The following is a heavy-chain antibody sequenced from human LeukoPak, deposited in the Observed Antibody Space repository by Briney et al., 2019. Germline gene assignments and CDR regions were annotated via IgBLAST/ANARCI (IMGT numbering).Heavy chain of an antibody. CDR2: IYTSGST. CDR1: GGSISSGSYY. J-gene: IGHJ5*02. D-gene: IGHD2-21*01. V-gene: IGHV4-61*02. Sequence: PSETLSLTCTVSGGSISSGSYYWSWIRQPAGKGLEWIGRIYTSGSTNYNPSLKTRVPISVDTSKNQFSLKLTSVTAAASAVYSCPRDIGLFPHVSFDPWGQGTLVTVPS. CDR3: PRDIGLFPHVSFDP.